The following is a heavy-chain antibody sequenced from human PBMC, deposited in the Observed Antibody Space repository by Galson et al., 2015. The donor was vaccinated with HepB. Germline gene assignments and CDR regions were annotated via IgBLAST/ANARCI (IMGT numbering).Heavy chain of an antibody. Sequence: LRLSCAASGFSINDYYMTWVRQAPGKGLEWVANINKDGSEKYYVDSVKGRFAISRGNAKRSLWLQMNSLRVEDTAVYYCVRDREVAGGGDWFDPWGQGTLVTVSS. CDR3: VRDREVAGGGDWFDP. J-gene: IGHJ5*02. CDR2: INKDGSEK. CDR1: GFSINDYY. V-gene: IGHV3-7*01. D-gene: IGHD6-13*01.